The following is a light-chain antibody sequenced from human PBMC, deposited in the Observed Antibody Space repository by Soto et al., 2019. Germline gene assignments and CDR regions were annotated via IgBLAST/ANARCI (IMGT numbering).Light chain of an antibody. V-gene: IGLV2-23*01. CDR3: SSYAGSTTYVV. Sequence: QSALTQPASVSGSPGQSITISCTGTSSDVGSYNLVSWYQQHPGKAPKLMIYEDTKRPSGVSNRFSGSKSGNTAFLTISGLQAEDEADYYCSSYAGSTTYVVFGGGTKLTVL. CDR1: SSDVGSYNL. J-gene: IGLJ2*01. CDR2: EDT.